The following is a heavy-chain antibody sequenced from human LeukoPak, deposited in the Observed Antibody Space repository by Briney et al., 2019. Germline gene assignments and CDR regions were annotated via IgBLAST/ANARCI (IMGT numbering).Heavy chain of an antibody. CDR2: IYTGGTT. V-gene: IGHV3-53*01. J-gene: IGHJ4*02. D-gene: IGHD3-16*02. Sequence: PGGSLRLSCAASGFTVSGNYMSWVRQAPGKGLEWVSVIYTGGTTYYADSVKGRFTISRDNSNNSVSLQMTNLRVEDTAIYYCARGAYRISWPGIDYWGQGTLVTVSS. CDR1: GFTVSGNY. CDR3: ARGAYRISWPGIDY.